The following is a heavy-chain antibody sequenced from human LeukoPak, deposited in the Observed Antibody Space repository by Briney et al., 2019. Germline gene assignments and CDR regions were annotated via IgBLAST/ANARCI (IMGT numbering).Heavy chain of an antibody. Sequence: GGSLRLSCAASGFTFSSYSMNWVRQAPGKGLEWVSYISTTGSSIYYADSVKGRFTISRDNVKNLLYLQMNSLRAEDTAVYYCARDIVDSSSWYYFDYWGQGTLVTVSS. CDR1: GFTFSSYS. D-gene: IGHD6-13*01. CDR2: ISTTGSSI. V-gene: IGHV3-48*04. CDR3: ARDIVDSSSWYYFDY. J-gene: IGHJ4*02.